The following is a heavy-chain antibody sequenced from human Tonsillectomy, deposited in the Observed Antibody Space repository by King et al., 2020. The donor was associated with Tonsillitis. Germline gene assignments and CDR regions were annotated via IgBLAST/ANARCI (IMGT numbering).Heavy chain of an antibody. J-gene: IGHJ6*03. CDR3: VGVGEVRGPIHYYYYMDV. CDR2: IYYSGST. Sequence: QLQESDPGLVKPAETLSLTCTVSGGSISSHYWSWIRQPPGKGLEWIGYIYYSGSTNYNPSLKSRVTMSVDTSKNQFSLKLSSVTAADTAVYYCVGVGEVRGPIHYYYYMDVWGKGTTVTVSS. CDR1: GGSISSHY. D-gene: IGHD3-10*01. V-gene: IGHV4-59*08.